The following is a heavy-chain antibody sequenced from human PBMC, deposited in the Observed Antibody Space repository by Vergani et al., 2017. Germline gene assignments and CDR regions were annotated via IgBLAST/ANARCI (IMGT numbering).Heavy chain of an antibody. CDR3: TRRHYYDSSGYYYYYGMDV. CDR2: IRSKANSYAT. Sequence: EVQLVESGGGLVQPGGSLKLSCAASGFTFSGSAMHWVRQASGKGLEWVGRIRSKANSYATAYAASVKGRFTISRDDSKNTAYLQMNSLKTEDTAVYYYTRRHYYDSSGYYYYYGMDVWGQGITVTVSS. D-gene: IGHD3-22*01. V-gene: IGHV3-73*02. CDR1: GFTFSGSA. J-gene: IGHJ6*02.